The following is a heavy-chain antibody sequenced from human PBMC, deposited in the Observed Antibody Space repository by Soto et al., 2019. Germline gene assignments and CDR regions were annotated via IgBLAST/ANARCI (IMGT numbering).Heavy chain of an antibody. CDR2: IYKSTTT. CDR3: ARGRYCLTGRCFPNWFDS. D-gene: IGHD2-15*01. V-gene: IGHV4-30-4*01. J-gene: IGHJ5*01. CDR1: GDSISSVDYF. Sequence: SETLSLTCSVSGDSISSVDYFWALIRQPPGQALEYIGDIYKSTTTYYNPSFESRVAISLDTSKSQFSLSVTSVTAADTAVYFCARGRYCLTGRCFPNWFDSWGQATLVTVSS.